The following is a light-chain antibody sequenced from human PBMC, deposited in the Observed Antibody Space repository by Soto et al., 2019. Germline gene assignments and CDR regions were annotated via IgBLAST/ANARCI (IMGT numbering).Light chain of an antibody. CDR3: CSYRSSSTLVV. CDR1: SSDVGGYNY. Sequence: QSALTQPASVSGSPGQSITISCTGTSSDVGGYNYVSWYQQHPGKAPKLMIYDVSNRPSGVSNRFSGSKSGNTASLTISGVQAEDEAYYYCCSYRSSSTLVVFGGGTKLTVL. J-gene: IGLJ2*01. CDR2: DVS. V-gene: IGLV2-14*01.